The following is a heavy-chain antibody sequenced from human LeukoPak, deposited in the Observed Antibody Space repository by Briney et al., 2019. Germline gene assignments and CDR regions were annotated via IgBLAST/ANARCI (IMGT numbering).Heavy chain of an antibody. CDR2: IYYSGRT. D-gene: IGHD3-22*01. J-gene: IGHJ4*02. CDR3: ARVTGYMIGDYFDY. CDR1: GGSISSYY. Sequence: PSETLSLTCTVSGGSISSYYWSWIRQPPGKGLEWIGYIYYSGRTNYNPSLKSRVTISEETSKNQFSLKLSSVTAADTAVYYCARVTGYMIGDYFDYWGQGTLVTVSS. V-gene: IGHV4-59*01.